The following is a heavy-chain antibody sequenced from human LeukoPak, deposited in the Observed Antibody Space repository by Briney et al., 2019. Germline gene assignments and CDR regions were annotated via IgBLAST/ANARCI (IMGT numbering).Heavy chain of an antibody. CDR1: GGSFSGYY. V-gene: IGHV4-34*01. Sequence: SETLSLTCAVYGGSFSGYYWSWIRQPPGKGLEWIGEINHSGSTYYNPSLKSRVTISVDTSKNQFSLKLSSVTAADTAVYYCARSPRRGIVPRATNYYFDYWGQGTLVTVSS. CDR2: INHSGST. D-gene: IGHD6-6*01. J-gene: IGHJ4*02. CDR3: ARSPRRGIVPRATNYYFDY.